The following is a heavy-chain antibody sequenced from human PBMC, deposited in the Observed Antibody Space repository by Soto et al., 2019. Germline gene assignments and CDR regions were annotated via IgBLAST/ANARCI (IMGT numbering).Heavy chain of an antibody. CDR3: ASTQSGYDFAGYFDY. CDR1: GGSISSYY. CDR2: IHYGGDT. V-gene: IGHV4-59*08. D-gene: IGHD5-12*01. Sequence: SETLSLTCTVSGGSISSYYWSWLRQSPGKGLEWIAYIHYGGDTNYSPSLKSRITVSVDTSTNQFSLKLRSVTAADTAVYYCASTQSGYDFAGYFDYWGLGTLVTVSS. J-gene: IGHJ4*02.